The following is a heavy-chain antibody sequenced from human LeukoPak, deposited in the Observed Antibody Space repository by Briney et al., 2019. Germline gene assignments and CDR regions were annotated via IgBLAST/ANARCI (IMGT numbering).Heavy chain of an antibody. J-gene: IGHJ4*02. CDR2: MSGNGGST. Sequence: GRSLRLSCAASGFTFGAYEMNWVRQAPGTGLEWVSVMSGNGGSTYYADSVKGRFAISRDNSKNTLYLQMNSLRAEGAAVYYCARSLIRSTGWYDYWGQGTLVTVSS. CDR3: ARSLIRSTGWYDY. V-gene: IGHV3-23*01. CDR1: GFTFGAYE. D-gene: IGHD6-19*01.